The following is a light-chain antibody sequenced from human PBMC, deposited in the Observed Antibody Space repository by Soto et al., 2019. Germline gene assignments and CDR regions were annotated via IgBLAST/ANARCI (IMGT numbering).Light chain of an antibody. V-gene: IGLV1-44*01. CDR3: AAWDDSLHGPV. J-gene: IGLJ2*01. CDR2: SNN. CDR1: SSNIGSNT. Sequence: QSVLTQPPSASGTPGQRVTISCSGSSSNIGSNTVNWYQQLPGTAPKLLIYSNNQRPSGVPDRFSGSKSGTSASLAISGLQSEYEADSYCAAWDDSLHGPVFGGGTKLTVL.